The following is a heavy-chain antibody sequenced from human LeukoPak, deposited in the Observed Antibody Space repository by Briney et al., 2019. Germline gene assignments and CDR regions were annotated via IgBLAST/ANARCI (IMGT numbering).Heavy chain of an antibody. Sequence: GGSLRLSCAASGFTVSSNYMSWVRQAPGMGLEWVSVIYSGGSTYYADSVKGRFTISRDNSKNTLYLQMNSLRAEDTAVYYCARVARDTAMLTGGYYFDYWGQGTLVTVSS. D-gene: IGHD5-18*01. J-gene: IGHJ4*02. CDR1: GFTVSSNY. CDR2: IYSGGST. V-gene: IGHV3-66*01. CDR3: ARVARDTAMLTGGYYFDY.